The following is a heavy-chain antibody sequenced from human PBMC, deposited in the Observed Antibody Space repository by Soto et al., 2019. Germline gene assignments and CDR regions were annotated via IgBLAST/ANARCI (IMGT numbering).Heavy chain of an antibody. CDR1: GDSVSSSDW. CDR3: ARVSKSTFDF. V-gene: IGHV4-4*02. D-gene: IGHD4-4*01. Sequence: QVQLQESGPGLVKPSGTLSLTCAVSGDSVSSSDWWNWVRQPPGKGLEWIGEVFHTGSTNYNPSLESRVTTSVDKSKNQFSLKLSSVTAADAAVYYCARVSKSTFDFWGQGTLVTVSS. J-gene: IGHJ4*02. CDR2: VFHTGST.